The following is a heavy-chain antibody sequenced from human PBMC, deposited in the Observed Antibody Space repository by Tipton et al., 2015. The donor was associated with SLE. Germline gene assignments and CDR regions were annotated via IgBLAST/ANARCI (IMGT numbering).Heavy chain of an antibody. D-gene: IGHD4-17*01. Sequence: SLRLSCAASGFTVSSNYMSWVRQAPGKGLEWVSVIYSGGSTYYADSVKGRFTISRDNSKNTLYLQMNSLRAEDTAVYYCAKEDYGDRVYYFDYWGRGTLVTVSS. CDR3: AKEDYGDRVYYFDY. V-gene: IGHV3-53*01. J-gene: IGHJ4*02. CDR2: IYSGGST. CDR1: GFTVSSNY.